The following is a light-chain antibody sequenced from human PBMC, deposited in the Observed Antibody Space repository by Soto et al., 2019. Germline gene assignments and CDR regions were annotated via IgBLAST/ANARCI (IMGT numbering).Light chain of an antibody. CDR1: SSDVGTYNL. CDR2: EGS. CDR3: CSSAGGSTLV. Sequence: QSVLTQPASVSGSPGQSITISCTGTSSDVGTYNLVSWYQQHPGKAPKLMIYEGSKRPSGVSNRFSGSKSGNTASLTISGLQAEDEADYYCCSSAGGSTLVFGGGTKLTVL. V-gene: IGLV2-23*01. J-gene: IGLJ2*01.